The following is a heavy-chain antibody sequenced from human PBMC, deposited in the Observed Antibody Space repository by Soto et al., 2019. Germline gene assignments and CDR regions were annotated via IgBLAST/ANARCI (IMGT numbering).Heavy chain of an antibody. Sequence: GGSLRLSCAASGFTFSSYAMSWVRQAPGKGLEWVSCISSSSSSIYYADSVKGRFTTSRDNAKNSLYLQMNSLRAEDTAVYYCARDQTGRGYYYMDVWGKGTTVTVSS. V-gene: IGHV3-21*01. CDR1: GFTFSSYA. D-gene: IGHD3-10*01. CDR2: ISSSSSSI. J-gene: IGHJ6*03. CDR3: ARDQTGRGYYYMDV.